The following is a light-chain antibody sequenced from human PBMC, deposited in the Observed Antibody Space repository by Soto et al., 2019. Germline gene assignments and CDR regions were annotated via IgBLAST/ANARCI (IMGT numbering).Light chain of an antibody. CDR3: QQRSHWPPFT. CDR1: QSVGSF. CDR2: DAS. V-gene: IGKV3-11*01. J-gene: IGKJ3*01. Sequence: DIVLTQSPATLSLSPGERATLSCRASQSVGSFLAWYQHKPGQGPRLLIYDASTRATGIPARFSGSGSGTDFTLTISNLEPEDFAIYYCQQRSHWPPFTFGPGTKVDVK.